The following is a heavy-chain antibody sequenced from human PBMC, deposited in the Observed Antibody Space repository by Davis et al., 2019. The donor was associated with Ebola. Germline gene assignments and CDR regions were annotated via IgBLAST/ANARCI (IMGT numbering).Heavy chain of an antibody. J-gene: IGHJ4*02. CDR2: ISRSGITT. V-gene: IGHV3-23*01. CDR1: GFTFSSYA. D-gene: IGHD3-10*01. CDR3: ARGMGRSWSFDN. Sequence: GESLKISCAASGFTFSSYALNWVRQAPGKGLEWVSSISRSGITTYYTDSVKGRFTISRDNSKDTLYLQMNHLRADDTAVYFCARGMGRSWSFDNWGQGTLVTVSS.